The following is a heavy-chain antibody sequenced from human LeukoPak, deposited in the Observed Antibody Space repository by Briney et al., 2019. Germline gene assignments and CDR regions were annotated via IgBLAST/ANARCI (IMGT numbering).Heavy chain of an antibody. J-gene: IGHJ4*02. CDR2: IYYSGST. Sequence: PSQTLSLTCTVSGGSINSGGYYWSWIRQHPGKGLEWIGYIYYSGSTYYNPSLKSRVTISVDTSKNQFSLKLSSVTAADTAVYYCAKTYYDILTVYRPFDYWGQGTLVTVSS. CDR1: GGSINSGGYY. CDR3: AKTYYDILTVYRPFDY. D-gene: IGHD3-9*01. V-gene: IGHV4-31*03.